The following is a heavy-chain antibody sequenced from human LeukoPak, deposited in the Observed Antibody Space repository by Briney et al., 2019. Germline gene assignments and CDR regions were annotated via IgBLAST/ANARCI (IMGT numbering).Heavy chain of an antibody. CDR1: GGSMGTYY. V-gene: IGHV4-59*08. D-gene: IGHD2-21*01. Sequence: SETLSLTCSVSGGSMGTYYWTWVRQPPGKGLEWIGYIYYRGSTNYNPSLKSRVTISEDTAKNQFSLKLTSVTAADTTVYYCARHGAIPEYWGQGSLVIVSS. CDR3: ARHGAIPEY. CDR2: IYYRGST. J-gene: IGHJ4*02.